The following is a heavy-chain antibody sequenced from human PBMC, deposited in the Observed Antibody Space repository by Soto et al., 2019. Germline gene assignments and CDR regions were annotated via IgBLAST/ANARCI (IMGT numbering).Heavy chain of an antibody. CDR1: GFTFSSYS. CDR2: ISSRSSYV. CDR3: ERVLVRVWSSDY. D-gene: IGHD2-2*01. V-gene: IGHV3-21*01. Sequence: EVHLVESGGGLVKPGGSLRLSCTASGFTFSSYSMNWVRQPPGKRLEWVSAISSRSSYVYYAGSVTARFTISRYNAKNSLYLQMNSLRGEDTAVYYCERVLVRVWSSDYWGRGTLVTVS. J-gene: IGHJ4*02.